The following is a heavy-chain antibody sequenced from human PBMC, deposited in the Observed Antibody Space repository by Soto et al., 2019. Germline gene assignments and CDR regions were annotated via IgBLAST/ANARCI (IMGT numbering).Heavy chain of an antibody. V-gene: IGHV4-39*02. J-gene: IGHJ4*02. CDR1: GGSISSSSYY. CDR2: IYYSGST. Sequence: SETLSLTCTVSGGSISSSSYYWGWIRQPPGKGLEWIGSIYYSGSTYYNPSLKSRVTISVDTSKNQFSLKLSSVTAADTAVYYCARDDKLAGYDYFDYWGQGTLVTVSS. D-gene: IGHD2-15*01. CDR3: ARDDKLAGYDYFDY.